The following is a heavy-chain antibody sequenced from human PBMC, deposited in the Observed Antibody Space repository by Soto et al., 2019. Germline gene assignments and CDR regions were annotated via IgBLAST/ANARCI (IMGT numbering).Heavy chain of an antibody. Sequence: GGSLRLSCAASEFTFSSYGMHWVRQGPGKGLEWVAVISYDGSNKYYADSVKGRFTISTENSKNTLNLQMNSLRAEVTAVYYCAKEYGGRWGQGTTLTVSS. CDR2: ISYDGSNK. CDR1: EFTFSSYG. J-gene: IGHJ4*02. V-gene: IGHV3-30*18. D-gene: IGHD3-16*01. CDR3: AKEYGGR.